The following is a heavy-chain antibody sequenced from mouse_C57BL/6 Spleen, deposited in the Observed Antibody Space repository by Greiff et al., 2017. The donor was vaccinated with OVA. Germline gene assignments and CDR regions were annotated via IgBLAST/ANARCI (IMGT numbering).Heavy chain of an antibody. CDR2: ISSGGSYT. V-gene: IGHV5-6*01. J-gene: IGHJ2*01. Sequence: EVHLVESGGDLVKPGGSLKLSCAASGFTFSSYGMSWVRQTPDKRLEWVATISSGGSYTYYPDSVKGRFTISRDNAKNTLYLQMSSLKSEDTAMYYCARQVDYDYDGGAFDYWGQGTTLTVSS. CDR3: ARQVDYDYDGGAFDY. D-gene: IGHD2-4*01. CDR1: GFTFSSYG.